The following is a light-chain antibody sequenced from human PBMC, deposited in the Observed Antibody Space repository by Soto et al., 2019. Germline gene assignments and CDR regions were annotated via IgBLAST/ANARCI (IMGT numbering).Light chain of an antibody. V-gene: IGKV3-15*01. J-gene: IGKJ4*01. Sequence: EIVMTQSPATLSVSPGERATLSCRASQSVYSNLAWYQQKPGQAPRLLIYGTSTRATGIPARFSGSGSGTAFSLTISSLQSEDFAVYYCQQYNNWPLTFGGGTKVESK. CDR1: QSVYSN. CDR2: GTS. CDR3: QQYNNWPLT.